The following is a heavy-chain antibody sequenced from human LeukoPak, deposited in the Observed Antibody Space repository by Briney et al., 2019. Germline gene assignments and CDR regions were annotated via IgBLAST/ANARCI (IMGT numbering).Heavy chain of an antibody. CDR1: GGSISSGGYY. CDR2: IYYSGTT. V-gene: IGHV4-31*03. CDR3: ARDHRGFGELDS. D-gene: IGHD3-10*01. Sequence: ASQTLSLTCTVSGGSISSGGYYWSWIRQHPGKGLEWIGYIYYSGTTYYNPSLKSRLTMSIDTSKNQFSLKLNSVTAADTAVYYCARDHRGFGELDSWGQGTLVTVSS. J-gene: IGHJ4*02.